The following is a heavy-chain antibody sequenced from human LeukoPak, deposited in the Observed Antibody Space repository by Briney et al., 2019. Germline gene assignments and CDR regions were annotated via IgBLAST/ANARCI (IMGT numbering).Heavy chain of an antibody. J-gene: IGHJ3*02. Sequence: SQTLSLTCTVSGGSISSGGYYWSWIRQPPGKGLEWIGYIYHSGSTYYNPSLKSRVTISVDRSKNQFSLKLSSVTAADTAVYYCARDLTVVVGGDAFDIWGQGTMVTVSS. V-gene: IGHV4-30-2*01. CDR3: ARDLTVVVGGDAFDI. CDR1: GGSISSGGYY. D-gene: IGHD2-2*01. CDR2: IYHSGST.